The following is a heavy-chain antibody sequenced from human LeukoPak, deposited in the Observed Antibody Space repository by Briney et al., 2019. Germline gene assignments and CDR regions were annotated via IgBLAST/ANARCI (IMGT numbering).Heavy chain of an antibody. D-gene: IGHD6-13*01. CDR1: GGSMSNYY. J-gene: IGHJ6*02. V-gene: IGHV4-4*09. CDR3: ARRRRIGAAGGDGMDV. CDR2: TYNSGRT. Sequence: PSETLSLTCTVSGGSMSNYYWTWIRQPPGQGLEWIGYTYNSGRTNYNPSLKSRVTISADTSKNRFSLKLDSVTAADTANYYCARRRRIGAAGGDGMDVWGQGTTVTVSS.